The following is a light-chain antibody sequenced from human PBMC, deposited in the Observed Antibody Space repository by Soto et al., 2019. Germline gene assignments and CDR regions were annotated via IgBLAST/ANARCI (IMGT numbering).Light chain of an antibody. Sequence: EIVLTQSPGTLSLSPGERATLSCRASQSVSSSYLAWYQQKPGQAPRLLIYGASSRPTGIPDRFSGSGSGTDFTLTISRLEPEDFAVYYCQQYGRAFGQGTKV. CDR1: QSVSSSY. V-gene: IGKV3-20*01. CDR3: QQYGRA. CDR2: GAS. J-gene: IGKJ1*01.